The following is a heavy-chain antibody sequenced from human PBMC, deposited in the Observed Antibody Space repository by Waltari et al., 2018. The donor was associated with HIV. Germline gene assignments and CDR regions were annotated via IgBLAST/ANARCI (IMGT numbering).Heavy chain of an antibody. CDR3: ARDPGTLLIAVAGAFDY. CDR1: GFSVSRYG. D-gene: IGHD6-19*01. V-gene: IGHV3-33*01. J-gene: IGHJ4*02. Sequence: QVQLVESGGGVVRPGRSLRLSCAASGFSVSRYGMHWVRQAPGKGLEGVGVIWHDGSKKYYAGSVKGRFTVSRDTSKNTLDLEMNRLRAEDTAVYHCARDPGTLLIAVAGAFDYWGPGIPVTVSS. CDR2: IWHDGSKK.